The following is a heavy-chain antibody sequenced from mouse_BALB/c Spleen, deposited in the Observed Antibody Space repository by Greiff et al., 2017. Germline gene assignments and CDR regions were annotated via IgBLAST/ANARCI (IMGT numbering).Heavy chain of an antibody. CDR2: IAPGSGST. D-gene: IGHD2-10*02. J-gene: IGHJ2*01. CDR3: AREGYGNYVCY. CDR1: GYTFTSYW. V-gene: IGHV1S41*01. Sequence: DLVKPGASVKLSCKASGYTFTSYWINWIKQRPGQGLEWIGRIAPGSGSTYYNEMFKGKATLTVDTSSSTAYIQLSSLSSEDSAVYFCAREGYGNYVCYWGQGTTLTVSS.